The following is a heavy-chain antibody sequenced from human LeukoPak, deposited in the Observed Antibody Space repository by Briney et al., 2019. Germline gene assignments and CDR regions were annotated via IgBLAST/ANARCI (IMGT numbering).Heavy chain of an antibody. CDR3: ARGVVWFGELHYYYYYMDV. D-gene: IGHD3-10*01. CDR1: GYTLTSYD. CDR2: MNPNSGNT. J-gene: IGHJ6*03. Sequence: ASVKVSCKASGYTLTSYDINWVRQATGQGLEWMGWMNPNSGNTGYAQKFQGRVTMTRHASISTAYMELGSLRSEDTAVYYCARGVVWFGELHYYYYYMDVWGKGTTVTVSS. V-gene: IGHV1-8*01.